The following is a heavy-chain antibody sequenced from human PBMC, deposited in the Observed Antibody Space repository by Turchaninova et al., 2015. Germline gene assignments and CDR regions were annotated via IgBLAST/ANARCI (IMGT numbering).Heavy chain of an antibody. D-gene: IGHD3-16*01. J-gene: IGHJ4*02. CDR1: GGSIRSRNDS. Sequence: QLQLQESGPGLVKPSETLSLTCTVPGGSIRSRNDSWGWIRQPPGKGLEWIGNIYFSGSTYYHPSLKSRVTISVDTSKSQFSLKLSSVTVADTAVYYCARIRGYNYNPTGHFDYWGQGALVTVSS. V-gene: IGHV4-39*01. CDR3: ARIRGYNYNPTGHFDY. CDR2: IYFSGST.